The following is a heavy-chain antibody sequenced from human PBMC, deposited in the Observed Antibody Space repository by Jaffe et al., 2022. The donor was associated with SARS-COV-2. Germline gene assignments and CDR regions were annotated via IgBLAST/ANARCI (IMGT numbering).Heavy chain of an antibody. CDR3: AREGYCSGGSCYYFDY. D-gene: IGHD2-15*01. CDR1: GYTFTSYA. V-gene: IGHV1-3*01. CDR2: INAGNGNT. Sequence: QVQLVQSGAEVKKPGASVKVSCKASGYTFTSYAMHWVRQAPGQRLEWMGWINAGNGNTKYSQKFQGRVTITRDTSASTAYMELSSLRSEDTAVYYCAREGYCSGGSCYYFDYWGQGTLVTVSS. J-gene: IGHJ4*02.